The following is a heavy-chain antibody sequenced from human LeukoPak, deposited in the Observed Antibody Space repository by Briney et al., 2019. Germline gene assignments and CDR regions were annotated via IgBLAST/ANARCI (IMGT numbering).Heavy chain of an antibody. Sequence: SVKVSCKASGFTFTSSAVQWVRQARGQRLEWIGWIVVGSGNTNYAQKFQERVTITRDMSTSTAYMELSSLRAEDTAVYYCAKELNRGLPDYWGQGTLVTVPS. V-gene: IGHV1-58*01. CDR2: IVVGSGNT. CDR1: GFTFTSSA. J-gene: IGHJ4*02. D-gene: IGHD2-21*01. CDR3: AKELNRGLPDY.